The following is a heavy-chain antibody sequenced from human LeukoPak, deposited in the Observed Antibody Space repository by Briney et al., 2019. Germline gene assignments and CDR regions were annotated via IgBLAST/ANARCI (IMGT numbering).Heavy chain of an antibody. Sequence: GGSLRLSCAASGFTFSSYSMMWVRQAPGKGPEWVSFISNMISTYIYYADSVKGRFTISRGNAKNSLYLQMNSLRAEDTAVYYCARSFHDCGYPSTGQGYWGQGTLVTVSS. CDR3: ARSFHDCGYPSTGQGY. D-gene: IGHD6-25*01. CDR1: GFTFSSYS. CDR2: ISNMISTYI. J-gene: IGHJ4*02. V-gene: IGHV3-21*03.